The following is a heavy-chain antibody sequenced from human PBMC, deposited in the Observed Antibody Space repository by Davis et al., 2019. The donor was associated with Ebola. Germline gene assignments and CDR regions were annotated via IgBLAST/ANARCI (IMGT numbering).Heavy chain of an antibody. CDR3: AESGYSYGYHWFDP. J-gene: IGHJ5*02. D-gene: IGHD5-18*01. V-gene: IGHV5-51*01. CDR2: IYPDDSDT. CDR1: GYSFTSYW. Sequence: KVSCKGSGYSFTSYWIGWVRQMPGKGLEWMGIIYPDDSDTRYSPSFQGQVTISADKSISTAYLQWSSLKASDTAMYYCAESGYSYGYHWFDPWGQGTLVTVSS.